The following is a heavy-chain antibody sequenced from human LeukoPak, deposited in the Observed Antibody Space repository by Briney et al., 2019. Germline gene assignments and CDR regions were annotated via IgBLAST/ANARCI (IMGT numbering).Heavy chain of an antibody. J-gene: IGHJ4*02. Sequence: GGSLRLSCAASGFTFSSYSMNWVRQAPGKGLEWVSSISSSSSYIYYADSVKDRFTISRDNAKNSLYLQMNSLRAEDTAVYYCARDFRNYYDSSGYYESWGQGTLVTVSS. D-gene: IGHD3-22*01. V-gene: IGHV3-21*01. CDR1: GFTFSSYS. CDR2: ISSSSSYI. CDR3: ARDFRNYYDSSGYYES.